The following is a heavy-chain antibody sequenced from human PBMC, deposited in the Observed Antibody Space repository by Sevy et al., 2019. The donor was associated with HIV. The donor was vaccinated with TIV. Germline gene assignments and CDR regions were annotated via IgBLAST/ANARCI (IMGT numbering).Heavy chain of an antibody. CDR3: ARDRQYSSGWYDYYYGMDV. CDR2: ISAYNGNT. J-gene: IGHJ6*02. D-gene: IGHD6-19*01. Sequence: ASVKVSCKASGYTFTSYGISWVRQAPGQGLEWMGWISAYNGNTNYAQKLQGRVTMTTDTSTSTADRELRSLRSDDTAVYYCARDRQYSSGWYDYYYGMDVWGQGTTVTVSS. V-gene: IGHV1-18*01. CDR1: GYTFTSYG.